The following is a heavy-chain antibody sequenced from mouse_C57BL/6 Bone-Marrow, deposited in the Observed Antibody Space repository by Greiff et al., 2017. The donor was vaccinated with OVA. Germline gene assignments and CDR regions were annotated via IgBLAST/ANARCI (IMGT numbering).Heavy chain of an antibody. Sequence: QVQLQQPGAELVRPGTSVKLSCKASGYTFTSYWMHWVKQRPGQGLEWIGVIDPSDSYTNYNQKFKGKATLTVDTSSSTAYMQLSSLTSEDSAVYYGARSGGLYYDYDGYAMDYWGQGTSVTVSS. CDR2: IDPSDSYT. CDR1: GYTFTSYW. D-gene: IGHD2-4*01. J-gene: IGHJ4*01. CDR3: ARSGGLYYDYDGYAMDY. V-gene: IGHV1-59*01.